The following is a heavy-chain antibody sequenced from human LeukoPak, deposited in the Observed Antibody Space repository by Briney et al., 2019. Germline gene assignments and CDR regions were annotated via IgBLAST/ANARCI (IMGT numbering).Heavy chain of an antibody. V-gene: IGHV1-2*06. Sequence: GASVKVSCKASGYTFTGYYMHWVRQATGQGLEWMGRINPNSGGTNYAQKFQGRVTMTRDTSISTAYMELSRLRSDDTAVYYCALRYYYDSSGSKEIDYWGQGTLVTVSS. CDR3: ALRYYYDSSGSKEIDY. J-gene: IGHJ4*02. CDR2: INPNSGGT. D-gene: IGHD3-22*01. CDR1: GYTFTGYY.